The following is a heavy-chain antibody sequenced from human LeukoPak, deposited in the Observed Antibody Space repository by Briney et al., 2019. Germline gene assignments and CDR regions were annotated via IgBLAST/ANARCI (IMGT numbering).Heavy chain of an antibody. CDR2: INANHGGT. V-gene: IGHV1-2*02. CDR3: GRHRDFDSTGYYYPLFDY. D-gene: IGHD3-22*01. J-gene: IGHJ4*02. CDR1: GYTFTGYY. Sequence: GASVKVSCKASGYTFTGYYLHWVRQAPGQGLEWMGWINANHGGTNYAQQLQGRVTMTRDTSISTAYMELSRLRSDDAAVYYCGRHRDFDSTGYYYPLFDYWGQGTLVTVSS.